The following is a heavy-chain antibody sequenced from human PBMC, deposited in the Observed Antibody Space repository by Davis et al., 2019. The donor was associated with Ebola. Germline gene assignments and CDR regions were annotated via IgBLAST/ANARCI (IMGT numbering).Heavy chain of an antibody. J-gene: IGHJ4*02. V-gene: IGHV5-51*01. Sequence: GESLKTPCQGSGDTFTSYYIGWVRQLPGKGLEWRGSIYPGDSDTRYSPSFQGQVTISADKSISTAYLQWSSLKASDTAMYYCARLRSVAASHIFDTWGQGTLVTVSS. CDR3: ARLRSVAASHIFDT. CDR2: IYPGDSDT. D-gene: IGHD6-19*01. CDR1: GDTFTSYY.